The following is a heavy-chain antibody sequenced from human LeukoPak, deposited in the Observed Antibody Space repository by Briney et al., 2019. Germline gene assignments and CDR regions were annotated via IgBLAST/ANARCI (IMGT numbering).Heavy chain of an antibody. J-gene: IGHJ5*02. CDR3: AKGTSYNWNDGWFDP. CDR2: IIPSGHTT. V-gene: IGHV3-23*01. CDR1: GFTFSSHG. D-gene: IGHD1-20*01. Sequence: GGSLRLSCAASGFTFSSHGMKWVRQAPGRGLGWVSGIIPSGHTTYYADSVRGRFTISRDNSRNTLYLQMNSLRAEDTAVYYCAKGTSYNWNDGWFDPWGNGILVTVSS.